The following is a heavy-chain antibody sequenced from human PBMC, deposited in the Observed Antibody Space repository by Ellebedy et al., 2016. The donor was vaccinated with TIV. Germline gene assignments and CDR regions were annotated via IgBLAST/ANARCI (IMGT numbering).Heavy chain of an antibody. CDR1: GFTFSSYA. Sequence: GESLKISXAASGFTFSSYAMHWVRQAPGKGLEWVAVISYDGSNKYYADSVKGRFTISRDNSKNTLYLQMNSLRAEDTAVYYCARDLRVGATLLYYYYGMDVWGQGTTVTVSS. CDR2: ISYDGSNK. CDR3: ARDLRVGATLLYYYYGMDV. D-gene: IGHD1-26*01. J-gene: IGHJ6*02. V-gene: IGHV3-30*04.